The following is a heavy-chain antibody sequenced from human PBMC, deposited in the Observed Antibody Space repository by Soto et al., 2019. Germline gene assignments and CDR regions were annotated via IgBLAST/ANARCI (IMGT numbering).Heavy chain of an antibody. D-gene: IGHD6-13*01. CDR2: IYYSGST. CDR3: ARGPAYSSSWYLNDYYYYGMDV. CDR1: GGSISSGGYY. Sequence: PSETLSLTCTVSGGSISSGGYYWSWIRQHPGKGLEWIGYIYYSGSTYYNPSLKSRVTISVDTSKNQFSLKLSSVTAADTAVYYCARGPAYSSSWYLNDYYYYGMDVWGQGTTVTVS. V-gene: IGHV4-31*03. J-gene: IGHJ6*02.